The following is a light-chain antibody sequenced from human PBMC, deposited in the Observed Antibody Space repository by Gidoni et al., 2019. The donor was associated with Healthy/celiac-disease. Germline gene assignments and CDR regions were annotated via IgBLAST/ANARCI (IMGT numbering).Light chain of an antibody. CDR2: GAS. CDR3: HQYNNWPPLT. Sequence: DIVMTQSPATLAVAPGERATLSCRVSQSVSSNLAWYQQKPGQAPMLLIYGASTRPTGIPARFSGSGSGTEFSLTIISLQSEDFAVFYCHQYNNWPPLTFGGGTKVEIK. V-gene: IGKV3-15*01. J-gene: IGKJ4*01. CDR1: QSVSSN.